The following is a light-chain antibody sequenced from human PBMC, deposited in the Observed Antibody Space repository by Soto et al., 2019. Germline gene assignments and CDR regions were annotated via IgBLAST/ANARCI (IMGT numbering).Light chain of an antibody. V-gene: IGLV2-11*01. CDR3: CSYAGTFRGYV. Sequence: QSALTQPRSVSGSPGQSVTFSCTGTSSDVGGFDYVSWVQQHPGKVPKLMIYDVNKRPSGVPDRFSGSKSGNTASLTISGLQAEDEADYYCCSYAGTFRGYVFGTGTQLTVL. CDR1: SSDVGGFDY. CDR2: DVN. J-gene: IGLJ1*01.